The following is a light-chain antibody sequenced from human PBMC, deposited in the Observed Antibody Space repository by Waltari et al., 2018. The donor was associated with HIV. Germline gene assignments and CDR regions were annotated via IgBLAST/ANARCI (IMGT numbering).Light chain of an antibody. CDR2: GAS. J-gene: IGKJ4*01. V-gene: IGKV1-9*01. CDR1: QDISTY. CDR3: QQLHSFPLI. Sequence: DIKLTQSPSFLSSHGGDRLTISCRASQDISTYLAWYQQKPGEAPKLLIHGASSLHRGVTSRFSGSGAGTDFTLTIENLRPEDCAIYYCQQLHSFPLIFGGGTTVE.